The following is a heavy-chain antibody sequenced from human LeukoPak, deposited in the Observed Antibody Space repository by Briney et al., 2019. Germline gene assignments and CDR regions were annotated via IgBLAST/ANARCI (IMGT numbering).Heavy chain of an antibody. CDR1: GFTFSSYA. CDR2: IHYSGSS. V-gene: IGHV4-59*01. Sequence: GSLILTCAASGFTFSSYAMSWIRQPPGKGLEWIGYIHYSGSSNYNPSLQSRVTISIDTSRGHFSLKLGSATAADTAVYYCARGERLGPDFWGQGTLVTVSS. CDR3: ARGERLGPDF. D-gene: IGHD1-1*01. J-gene: IGHJ4*02.